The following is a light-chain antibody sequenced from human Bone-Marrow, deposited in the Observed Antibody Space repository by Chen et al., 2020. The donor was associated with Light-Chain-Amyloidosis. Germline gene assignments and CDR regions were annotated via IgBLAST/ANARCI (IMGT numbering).Light chain of an antibody. V-gene: IGLV3-21*02. Sequence: SYVLTQPSSVSVAPGQTATIACGGNNIGSTSVHWYQQTPGQAPLLVVYDDSDRPSGIPERLAGSNSGNSATLTISRVEAGDEADYYFQVWDRSSDRPVFGGGTNLTVL. J-gene: IGLJ3*02. CDR3: QVWDRSSDRPV. CDR1: NIGSTS. CDR2: DDS.